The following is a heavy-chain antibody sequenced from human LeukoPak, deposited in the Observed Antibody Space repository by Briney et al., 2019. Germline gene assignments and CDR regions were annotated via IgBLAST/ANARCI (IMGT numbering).Heavy chain of an antibody. J-gene: IGHJ6*02. D-gene: IGHD6-13*01. Sequence: PSGTLSLTCTVSGGSISSYYWSWIRQPPGKGLEWIGYIYYSGSTNYNPSLKSRVTISVDTSKNQFSLKLSSVTAADTAVYYCARDSDSSSWSHGYYYYGMDVWGQGTTVTVSS. CDR2: IYYSGST. CDR1: GGSISSYY. CDR3: ARDSDSSSWSHGYYYYGMDV. V-gene: IGHV4-59*01.